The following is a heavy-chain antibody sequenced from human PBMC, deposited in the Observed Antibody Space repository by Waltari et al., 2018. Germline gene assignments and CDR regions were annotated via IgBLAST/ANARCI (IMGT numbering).Heavy chain of an antibody. D-gene: IGHD2-21*01. CDR1: GASVPSAAPY. CDR3: AGTDLHTKIAFDS. J-gene: IGHJ4*02. V-gene: IGHV4-39*05. CDR2: RYFTGTT. Sequence: QVRLRESGPGPVKPSETPSLTCAVSGASVPSAAPYWGWIRQYPERGLEWSGTRYFTGTTHYNPSLRSRVTISADTSRDQFSLRVNSVTAADTAVYYCAGTDLHTKIAFDSWGQGTQVTVSA.